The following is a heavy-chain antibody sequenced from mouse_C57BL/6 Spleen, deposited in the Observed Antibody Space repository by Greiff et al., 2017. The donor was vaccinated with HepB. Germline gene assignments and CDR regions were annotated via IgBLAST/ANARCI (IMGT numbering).Heavy chain of an antibody. V-gene: IGHV1-19*01. CDR3: VGPNYDGSSDYAMDY. CDR2: INPYNGGT. Sequence: EVQLQQSGPVLVKPGASVKMSCKASGYTFTDYYMNWVKQSHGKSLEWIGVINPYNGGTSYNQKFKGKATLTVDKSSSTAYMELNSLTSEDSAVYAWVGPNYDGSSDYAMDYWGQGTSVTVSS. J-gene: IGHJ4*01. CDR1: GYTFTDYY. D-gene: IGHD1-1*01.